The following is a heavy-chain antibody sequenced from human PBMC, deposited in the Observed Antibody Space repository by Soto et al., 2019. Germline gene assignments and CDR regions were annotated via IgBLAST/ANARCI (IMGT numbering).Heavy chain of an antibody. J-gene: IGHJ5*02. V-gene: IGHV4-30-4*01. CDR1: GGSISSGDYY. CDR3: GSERHEGARLEP. CDR2: IYHSGST. Sequence: SETLSLTCTVSGGSISSGDYYWSWIRPPPGKGLEWIGYIYHSGSTYYNPSLKSRVTISVDTSKNQFSLKLSSVTAADTAVYYCGSERHEGARLEPRGQGSLVNGS.